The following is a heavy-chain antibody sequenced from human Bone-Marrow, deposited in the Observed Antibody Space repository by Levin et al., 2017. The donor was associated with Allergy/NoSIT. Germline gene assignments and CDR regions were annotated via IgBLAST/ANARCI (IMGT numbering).Heavy chain of an antibody. D-gene: IGHD5-18*01. J-gene: IGHJ3*01. Sequence: GESLKISCAASGFTFSSYTMHWVRQAPGKGLEWVSSIRTSPSYIDYADSVKGRFTISRDDRKNSLFLQMNSLSAEDTALYYCVRAGRYIYGNDAFDFWGHGTMVSVSS. V-gene: IGHV3-21*01. CDR3: VRAGRYIYGNDAFDF. CDR2: IRTSPSYI. CDR1: GFTFSSYT.